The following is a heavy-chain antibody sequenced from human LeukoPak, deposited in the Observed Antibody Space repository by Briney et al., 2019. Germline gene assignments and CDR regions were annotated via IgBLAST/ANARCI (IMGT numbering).Heavy chain of an antibody. J-gene: IGHJ6*02. CDR2: IYYSGST. CDR3: ARGPTYYDFWSGYSVGPMDV. V-gene: IGHV4-59*01. CDR1: GGSISSYY. D-gene: IGHD3-3*01. Sequence: PSETLSLTCNVSGGSISSYYWSWIRQPPGKGLEWIGYIYYSGSTNYNPSLKSRVTISVDTSKNQFSLKLSSVTAADTAVYYCARGPTYYDFWSGYSVGPMDVWGQGTTVTVSS.